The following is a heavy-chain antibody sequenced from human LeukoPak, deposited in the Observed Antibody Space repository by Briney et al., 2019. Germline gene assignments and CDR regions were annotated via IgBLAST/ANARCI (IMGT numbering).Heavy chain of an antibody. CDR1: GFSLSTTGMC. CDR2: IDWDDDK. Sequence: SGPTLVNPTQTLTLTCTFSGFSLSTTGMCVSWIRQPPGKALEWLVRIDWDDDKYYSTSLKTRLTISKDTSKNQVVLTMTNMDPVDTATYYCARIRRAHHFDSSGYYLHDYWGQGTLVTVSS. D-gene: IGHD3-22*01. J-gene: IGHJ4*02. CDR3: ARIRRAHHFDSSGYYLHDY. V-gene: IGHV2-70*11.